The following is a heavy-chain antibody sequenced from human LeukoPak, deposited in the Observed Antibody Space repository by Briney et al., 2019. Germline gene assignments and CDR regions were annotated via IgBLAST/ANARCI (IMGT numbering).Heavy chain of an antibody. Sequence: ASVKVSCKASGFTFTGYYMHWVRQAPGQGLEWMGWINPNSGGTNYAQKFQGRVTMTRDTSISTAYMELSRLRSDDTAVYYCARASVDEYSYGFDYWGQGTLVTVSS. CDR2: INPNSGGT. D-gene: IGHD5-18*01. V-gene: IGHV1-2*02. CDR3: ARASVDEYSYGFDY. J-gene: IGHJ4*02. CDR1: GFTFTGYY.